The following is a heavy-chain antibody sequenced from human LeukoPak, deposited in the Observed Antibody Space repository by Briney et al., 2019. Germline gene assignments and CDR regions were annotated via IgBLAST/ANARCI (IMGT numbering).Heavy chain of an antibody. CDR2: IRSISMYV. V-gene: IGHV3-21*01. CDR3: ASHYGGVEYFDI. D-gene: IGHD4-23*01. J-gene: IGHJ4*02. Sequence: GGSLRRSSAASRFTSTSYTMNWVRHAPVKGREWGSSIRSISMYVSYADSVKGRFTISRDNDKNSLYLQMNSLRAEDTAVYYCASHYGGVEYFDIWGQGTLVTVSA. CDR1: RFTSTSYT.